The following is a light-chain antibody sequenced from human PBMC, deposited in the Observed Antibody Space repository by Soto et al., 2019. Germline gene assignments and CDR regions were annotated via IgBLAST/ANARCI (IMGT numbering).Light chain of an antibody. Sequence: LTQPPSASGSPGQSVTISCTGTKNDIGLYDFVSWYQHHPGKAPRLIIYGVVQRPSGVPDRFSGSKSGNTASLTVSGLQAADEADYFCKSYAGSNNYVLGSGTKVT. CDR3: KSYAGSNNYV. J-gene: IGLJ1*01. CDR1: KNDIGLYDF. CDR2: GVV. V-gene: IGLV2-8*01.